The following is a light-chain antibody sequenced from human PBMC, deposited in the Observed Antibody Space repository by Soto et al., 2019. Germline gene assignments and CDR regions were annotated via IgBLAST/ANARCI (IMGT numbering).Light chain of an antibody. CDR1: QNIDIY. CDR3: QQTFNVPPWT. CDR2: GAS. J-gene: IGKJ1*01. V-gene: IGKV1-39*01. Sequence: DIQMTQSPSSLSASVGDTVTITCRASQNIDIYLNWYQQKAGTAPKVLISGASNLQRGVPSRFSGSGSGTDFTLTINNLQPEDFATYFCQQTFNVPPWTFGQGTKVDI.